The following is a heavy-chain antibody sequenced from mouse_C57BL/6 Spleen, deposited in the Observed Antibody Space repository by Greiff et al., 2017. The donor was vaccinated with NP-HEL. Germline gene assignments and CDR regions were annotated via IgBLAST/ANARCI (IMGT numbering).Heavy chain of an antibody. J-gene: IGHJ1*03. V-gene: IGHV5-9*01. CDR2: ISGGGGNT. CDR1: GFTFSSYT. D-gene: IGHD1-1*01. CDR3: ASHYYGYWYFDV. Sequence: EVQVVESGGGLVKPGGSLKLSCAASGFTFSSYTMSWVRQTPEKRLEWVATISGGGGNTYYPDSVKGRFTISRDNAKNTLYLQMSSLRSEDTALYYCASHYYGYWYFDVWGTRTTVTVSS.